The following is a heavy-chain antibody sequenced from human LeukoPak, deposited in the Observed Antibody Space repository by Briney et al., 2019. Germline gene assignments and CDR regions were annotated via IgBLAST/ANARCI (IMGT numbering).Heavy chain of an antibody. CDR1: GGAISSSSYY. D-gene: IGHD3-16*02. J-gene: IGHJ4*02. Sequence: SETLSLTCTVSGGAISSSSYYWGWIRQPPGKGLEWIGSIYYSGSTYYNPSLMIRVTISVDTSKNQFSLKLSSVTATDTAVYYCPRFDRGGDYFDYWGQGTLVTVSS. CDR2: IYYSGST. V-gene: IGHV4-39*01. CDR3: PRFDRGGDYFDY.